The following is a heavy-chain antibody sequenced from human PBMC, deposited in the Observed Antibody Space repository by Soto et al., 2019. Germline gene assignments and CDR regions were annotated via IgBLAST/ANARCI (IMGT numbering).Heavy chain of an antibody. J-gene: IGHJ4*02. V-gene: IGHV4-34*01. CDR3: ARRSPAFCSASTCYGHFEF. Sequence: QVHLQQWGAGLLKPSETLSLTCAVSGGSFSGYFWSWIRQSPGKGLEWIGETNHRGTTNYNPSLESRVTISPETSKNQFSLKLRSVTAADTAVYYCARRSPAFCSASTCYGHFEFRGQGTLATVSS. D-gene: IGHD2-2*01. CDR2: TNHRGTT. CDR1: GGSFSGYF.